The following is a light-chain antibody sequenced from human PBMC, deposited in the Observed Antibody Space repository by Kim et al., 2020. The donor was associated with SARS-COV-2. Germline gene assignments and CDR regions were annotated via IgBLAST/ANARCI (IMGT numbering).Light chain of an antibody. V-gene: IGLV2-8*01. CDR1: SSDVGGFTY. CDR3: SSYAGSYNLV. J-gene: IGLJ2*01. CDR2: EVT. Sequence: GQSVTISCPGTSSDVGGFTYVSWYQQHPGKAPKLMIYEVTKRPSGVPDRFSGSKSGNTASLTVSGLQAEDEAEYYCSSYAGSYNLVFGGGTQLTVL.